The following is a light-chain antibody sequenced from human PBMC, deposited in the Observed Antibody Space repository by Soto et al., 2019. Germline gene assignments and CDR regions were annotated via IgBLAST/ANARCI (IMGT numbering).Light chain of an antibody. CDR2: LNSDGSX. CDR3: QTWGPGIWV. V-gene: IGLV4-69*01. J-gene: IGLJ3*02. CDR1: SGHSSYA. Sequence: QPVLTQSPSASASLGASVRLTCTLSSGHSSYAIAWHQQQPEKGPRYLMKLNSDGSXXXXXXIPXRFSGSSSGAERYLTISSLQSEDEADYYCQTWGPGIWVFGGGTKVTVL.